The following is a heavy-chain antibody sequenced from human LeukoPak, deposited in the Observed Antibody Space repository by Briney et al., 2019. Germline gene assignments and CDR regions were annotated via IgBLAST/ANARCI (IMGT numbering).Heavy chain of an antibody. CDR1: GGTFSSYA. CDR2: IIPIFGTA. CDR3: ARTSHRYYYYYMDV. J-gene: IGHJ6*03. V-gene: IGHV1-69*05. Sequence: SVKVSCKASGGTFSSYAISWVGQAPGQGGEWMGGIIPIFGTANYAQKFQGRGTITTEEYKRTAYMEVRSVRPEDTAVYYCARTSHRYYYYYMDVWGKGTTVTVSS.